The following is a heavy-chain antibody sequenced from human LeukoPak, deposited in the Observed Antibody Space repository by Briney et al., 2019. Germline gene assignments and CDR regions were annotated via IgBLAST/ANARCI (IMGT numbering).Heavy chain of an antibody. J-gene: IGHJ3*02. D-gene: IGHD3-22*01. V-gene: IGHV3-48*01. CDR1: GFTFSSYS. CDR3: ARDEDSSGYSRDAFDI. CDR2: ISSSSSTI. Sequence: GGSLRLSCAASGFTFSSYSMNWVRQAPGRGLEWVSYISSSSSTIYYADSVKGRFTISRDNAKNSLYLQMNSLRAEDTAVYYCARDEDSSGYSRDAFDIWGQGTMVTVSS.